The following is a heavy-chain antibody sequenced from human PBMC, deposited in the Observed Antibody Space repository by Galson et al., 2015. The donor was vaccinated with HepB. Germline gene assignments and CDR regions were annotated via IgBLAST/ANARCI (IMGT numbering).Heavy chain of an antibody. D-gene: IGHD1-1*01. CDR3: ARTTADRDYFEY. Sequence: PALVKPTQTLTLTCTFSGFSLSTSGMCVNWIRQPPGKALEWLARIDWDDDKYYSTSLKTRLTISKDTSKNQVVLTMTNMDPVDTATYYCARTTADRDYFEYWGQGTLVTVSS. J-gene: IGHJ4*02. V-gene: IGHV2-70*11. CDR1: GFSLSTSGMC. CDR2: IDWDDDK.